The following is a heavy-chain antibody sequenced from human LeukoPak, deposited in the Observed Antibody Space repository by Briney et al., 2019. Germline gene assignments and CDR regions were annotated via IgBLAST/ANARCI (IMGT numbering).Heavy chain of an antibody. CDR2: IYYSGST. CDR1: GGSISSYY. CDR3: ARHRPRTAVTPVGYFDY. Sequence: PSETLSLTCTVSGGSISSYYWSWIRQPPGKGLEWIGYIYYSGSTNYNPSLESRVTISVDTSKNQFSLKLSSVTAADTAVYYCARHRPRTAVTPVGYFDYWGQGTLVTVSS. V-gene: IGHV4-59*08. J-gene: IGHJ4*02. D-gene: IGHD4-17*01.